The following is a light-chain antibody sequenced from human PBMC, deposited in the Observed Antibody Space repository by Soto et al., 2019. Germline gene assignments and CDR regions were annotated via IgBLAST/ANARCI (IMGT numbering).Light chain of an antibody. CDR1: SSDVGNYKY. CDR3: SSYAGSNLWV. Sequence: QSALTQSPSASGSPGQSVTISCTGTSSDVGNYKYVSWYQQHPGKAPKLMIYEVSKRPSGVPDRFSGSKSGNTASLTVSGLQVEYEADYYCSSYAGSNLWVFGGWTKLTVL. V-gene: IGLV2-8*01. CDR2: EVS. J-gene: IGLJ3*02.